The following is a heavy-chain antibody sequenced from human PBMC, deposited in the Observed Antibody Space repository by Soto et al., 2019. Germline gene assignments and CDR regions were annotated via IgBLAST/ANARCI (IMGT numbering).Heavy chain of an antibody. J-gene: IGHJ4*02. CDR3: ARLVGLYFDY. Sequence: SETLSLTCGVTGDTIRSNNWWSWVRQPPGKGLEWIGEIHHSGNTNYNASLKSRVSILVDKSKNHFSLMLGSVTAADTALYYCARLVGLYFDYWGQGMLVTVS. V-gene: IGHV4-4*02. CDR1: GDTIRSNNW. D-gene: IGHD2-8*02. CDR2: IHHSGNT.